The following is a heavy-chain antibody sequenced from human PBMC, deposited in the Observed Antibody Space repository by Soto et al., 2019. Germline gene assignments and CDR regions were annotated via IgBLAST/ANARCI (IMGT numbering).Heavy chain of an antibody. J-gene: IGHJ6*02. V-gene: IGHV1-2*04. CDR2: INPNGGGT. CDR3: AREVVVAAIYGMDV. Sequence: ASVKVSCKASGGTFSSYAISWVRQAPGQGLEWMGWINPNGGGTNYAQKFQGWVTMTRDTSISTAYMELSRLRSDDMAVYYCAREVVVAAIYGMDVWG. CDR1: GGTFSSYA. D-gene: IGHD2-15*01.